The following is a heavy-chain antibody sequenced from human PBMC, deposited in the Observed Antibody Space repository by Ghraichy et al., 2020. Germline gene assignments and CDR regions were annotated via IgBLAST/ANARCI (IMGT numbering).Heavy chain of an antibody. V-gene: IGHV3-48*02. CDR3: AGDAGPSDWFDP. CDR1: GLTFSIYS. CDR2: INTDSSAI. J-gene: IGHJ5*02. D-gene: IGHD2-2*01. Sequence: GSLRLSCTASGLTFSIYSMYWVRQAPGKGLEWISYINTDSSAIYYADSVEGRFTISRDNAHNSLYLQMNSLRDDDTAVYYCAGDAGPSDWFDPWGQGTLVTVSS.